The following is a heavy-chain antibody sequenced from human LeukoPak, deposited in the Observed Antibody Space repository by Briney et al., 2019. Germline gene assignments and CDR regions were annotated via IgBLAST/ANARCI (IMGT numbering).Heavy chain of an antibody. J-gene: IGHJ4*02. D-gene: IGHD3-10*01. Sequence: PGGSLRLSCAASGFTVSSNYMSWVRQARGKGLEWVSVIYSGGITYYADSVKGRFTISRDNSKNTLYLQMNSLRAEDTAVYYCARDSYYGSGSYYRYTFDYWGEGTLVTVSS. V-gene: IGHV3-53*01. CDR1: GFTVSSNY. CDR2: IYSGGIT. CDR3: ARDSYYGSGSYYRYTFDY.